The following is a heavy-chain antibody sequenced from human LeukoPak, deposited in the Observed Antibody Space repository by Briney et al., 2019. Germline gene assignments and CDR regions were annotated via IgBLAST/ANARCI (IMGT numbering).Heavy chain of an antibody. V-gene: IGHV3-9*01. Sequence: PGRSLRLSCAASGFTFDDYAMHWVRQAPGKGLEWLSGLTWNSDSIDYADSVKGRFTISRDNSKNTLYLQMNSLRAEDTAVYYCAKLIPPSNWGQGTLVTVSS. D-gene: IGHD3-16*01. CDR3: AKLIPPSN. CDR2: LTWNSDSI. CDR1: GFTFDDYA. J-gene: IGHJ4*02.